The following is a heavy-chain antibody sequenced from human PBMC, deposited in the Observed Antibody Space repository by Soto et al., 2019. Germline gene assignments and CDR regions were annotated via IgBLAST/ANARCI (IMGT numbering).Heavy chain of an antibody. CDR2: IYCDDDK. J-gene: IGHJ4*02. CDR1: GFSLSTSGVG. CDR3: AHSLAARPSVRDFDY. Sequence: QITLKESGPPLVKPTQTLTLTCTFSGFSLSTSGVGVGWIRQPLGKAPEWLALIYCDDDKRYSPSLKSRLTITKDTSKNQVVLTMTNVDPVDTATYYCAHSLAARPSVRDFDYWGQGTLVTVSS. D-gene: IGHD6-6*01. V-gene: IGHV2-5*02.